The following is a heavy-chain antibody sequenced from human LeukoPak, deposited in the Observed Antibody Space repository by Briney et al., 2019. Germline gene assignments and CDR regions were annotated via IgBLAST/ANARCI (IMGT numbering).Heavy chain of an antibody. CDR3: ATTVTTTGHYYYGMDV. D-gene: IGHD4-11*01. Sequence: SETLSLTCTVSGGSISSYYWSWIRQPPGKGLEWIGYIYYSGSTNYNPSLKSRVTISVDTSKNQFSLKLSSVTAADTAVYYCATTVTTTGHYYYGMDVWGQGTTVTVSS. CDR1: GGSISSYY. V-gene: IGHV4-59*12. CDR2: IYYSGST. J-gene: IGHJ6*02.